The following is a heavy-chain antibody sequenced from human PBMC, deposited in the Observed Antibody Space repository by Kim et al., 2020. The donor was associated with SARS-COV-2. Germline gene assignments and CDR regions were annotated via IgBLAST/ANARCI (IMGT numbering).Heavy chain of an antibody. CDR2: INTNTGNP. V-gene: IGHV7-4-1*02. J-gene: IGHJ3*02. Sequence: ASVKVSCKASGYTFTSYAMNWVRQAPGQGLEWMGWINTNTGNPTYAQGFTGRFVFSLDTSVSTAYLQISSLKAEDTAVYYCARGSPGGFWSGYYRDDAFDIWGQGTMVTVSS. CDR3: ARGSPGGFWSGYYRDDAFDI. CDR1: GYTFTSYA. D-gene: IGHD3-3*01.